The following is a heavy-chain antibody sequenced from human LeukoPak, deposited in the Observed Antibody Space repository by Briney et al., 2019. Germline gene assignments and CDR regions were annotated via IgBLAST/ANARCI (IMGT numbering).Heavy chain of an antibody. CDR2: TYSDGRT. Sequence: GGSLRLSCAASGFTVSSNYMSWVRQAPGKGLEWDAVTYSDGRTYYADSVKGRFTISRDNSKNTLYLQMNSLRAEDTAVYYCARSIAAAGTHPYYFDSWGQGTLVTVSS. D-gene: IGHD6-13*01. V-gene: IGHV3-53*01. CDR3: ARSIAAAGTHPYYFDS. J-gene: IGHJ4*02. CDR1: GFTVSSNY.